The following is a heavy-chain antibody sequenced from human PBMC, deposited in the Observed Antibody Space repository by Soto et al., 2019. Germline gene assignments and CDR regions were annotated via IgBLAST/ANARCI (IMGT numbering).Heavy chain of an antibody. CDR2: IYYSGST. Sequence: QVQLQESGPGLVKPSETLSLTCTVSGDSITSYYWSWIRQPPGKGLEWIGYIYYSGSTNYNPSLKSRVTISVDTSKNQFSLKLSSVTAADTAVYYCARSRGGDFDYWGQGTLVTVSS. V-gene: IGHV4-59*01. CDR1: GDSITSYY. J-gene: IGHJ4*02. D-gene: IGHD2-21*01. CDR3: ARSRGGDFDY.